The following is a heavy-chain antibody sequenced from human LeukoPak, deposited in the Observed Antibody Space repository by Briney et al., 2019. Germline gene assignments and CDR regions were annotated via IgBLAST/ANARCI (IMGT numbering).Heavy chain of an antibody. CDR3: AKSGYNWNYWFDY. J-gene: IGHJ4*02. CDR1: GFTFSSYV. Sequence: GGSLRLSCAASGFTFSSYVMSWVRQAPGKGLEWVSAISGSGGSAYYADSVKGRFTISRDNPKNTLYLQMNSLRAEDTAVYYCAKSGYNWNYWFDYWGQGTLVTVSS. V-gene: IGHV3-23*01. CDR2: ISGSGGSA. D-gene: IGHD1-7*01.